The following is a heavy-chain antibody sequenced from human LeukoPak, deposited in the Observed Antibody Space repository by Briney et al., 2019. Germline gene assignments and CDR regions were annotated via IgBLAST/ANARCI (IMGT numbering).Heavy chain of an antibody. D-gene: IGHD4-11*01. CDR1: GFTFSSYA. Sequence: GGSLRLSCAASGFTFSSYAMSWVRQAPGKGLEWVSAISGSGGSTYYADSVKGRFTISRDNSKNTLYLQMDSLRTEDTAVYYCAKETTIMTAPWYFQDRGQGTLVSVSS. CDR3: AKETTIMTAPWYFQD. J-gene: IGHJ1*01. CDR2: ISGSGGST. V-gene: IGHV3-23*01.